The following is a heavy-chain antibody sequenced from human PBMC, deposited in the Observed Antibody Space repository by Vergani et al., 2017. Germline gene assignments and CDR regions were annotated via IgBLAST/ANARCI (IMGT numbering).Heavy chain of an antibody. V-gene: IGHV4-39*01. J-gene: IGHJ4*02. CDR2: IYHSGGA. Sequence: QLHLQESGPGLVKPSETLSLTCTVSGGSITSSSYYWGWIRQPPGKGLDWIGNIYHSGGAYYNPSLKGRVTISVDTSKNLFSLEVTSVTAADTAIYFCARTESFILRYFLCALWGQGTLVTVSS. CDR1: GGSITSSSYY. CDR3: ARTESFILRYFLCAL. D-gene: IGHD3-9*01.